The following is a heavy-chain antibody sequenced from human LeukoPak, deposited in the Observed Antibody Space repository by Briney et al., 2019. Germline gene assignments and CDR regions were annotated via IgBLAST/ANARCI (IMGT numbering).Heavy chain of an antibody. V-gene: IGHV5-51*01. Sequence: GESLKISCKGSENNFVNHWIGWVRQRPGKGLEWMGIIYPSDSDTRYNPSFQGHVAFSADKSINTAYLQWSSLEASDTAIYYCARRNDYGGPFDYRGQGTLVTVSS. J-gene: IGHJ4*02. CDR1: ENNFVNHW. CDR3: ARRNDYGGPFDY. CDR2: IYPSDSDT. D-gene: IGHD4/OR15-4a*01.